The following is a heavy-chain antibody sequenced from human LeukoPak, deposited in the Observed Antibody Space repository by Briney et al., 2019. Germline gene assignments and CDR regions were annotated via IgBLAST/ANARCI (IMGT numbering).Heavy chain of an antibody. Sequence: SETLSLTCAVYGGSFSGYYWSWIRQPPGKGLEWIGEINHSGSTNYNPSLKSRVTISVDTSKNQFSLKLSSVTAADTAVYYCARGDLIAGATNFDYWGQGTLVTVSS. V-gene: IGHV4-34*01. CDR3: ARGDLIAGATNFDY. D-gene: IGHD1-26*01. J-gene: IGHJ4*02. CDR2: INHSGST. CDR1: GGSFSGYY.